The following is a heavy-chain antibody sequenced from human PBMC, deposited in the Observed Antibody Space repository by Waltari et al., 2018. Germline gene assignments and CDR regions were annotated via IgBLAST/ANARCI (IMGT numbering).Heavy chain of an antibody. Sequence: EVQLVESGGGLVQPGGSLRISCAASGFTFSSYAMSGGRQSPGKGLAVVSSIGVSCVTIFYEDSVKGRFHTSRDNSKNTLYLQMDSLRAEDTAIYYCAKSAAATIRFWYFDLWGRGTLVTVSS. CDR3: AKSAAATIRFWYFDL. J-gene: IGHJ2*01. CDR1: GFTFSSYA. CDR2: IGVSCVTI. D-gene: IGHD6-13*01. V-gene: IGHV3-23*04.